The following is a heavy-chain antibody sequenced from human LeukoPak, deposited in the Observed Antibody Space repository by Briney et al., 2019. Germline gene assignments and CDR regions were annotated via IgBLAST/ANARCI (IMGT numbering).Heavy chain of an antibody. Sequence: GGSLRLSCAASGFTFSSYGMHWVRQAPGKGLEWVAVISYDGSNKYYADSVKGRFTISRDNSKNTLYLQMNSLRAEDTAVYYCAKDSGYSHLDYWGQGTLVTVSS. D-gene: IGHD5-18*01. V-gene: IGHV3-30*18. J-gene: IGHJ4*02. CDR2: ISYDGSNK. CDR1: GFTFSSYG. CDR3: AKDSGYSHLDY.